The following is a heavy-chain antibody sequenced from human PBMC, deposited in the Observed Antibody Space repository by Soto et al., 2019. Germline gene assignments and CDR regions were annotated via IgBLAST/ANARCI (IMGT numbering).Heavy chain of an antibody. D-gene: IGHD3-3*01. V-gene: IGHV3-11*06. CDR2: ISSSSSYT. Sequence: PGGSLRLSCAASGFTFSDYHMSWIRQAPGRGLEWVSYISSSSSYTNYADSVKGRFTISRDNAKNSLYLQMNSLRAEDTAVYYCARELRSRSVWGQGTTVTVSS. CDR1: GFTFSDYH. J-gene: IGHJ6*02. CDR3: ARELRSRSV.